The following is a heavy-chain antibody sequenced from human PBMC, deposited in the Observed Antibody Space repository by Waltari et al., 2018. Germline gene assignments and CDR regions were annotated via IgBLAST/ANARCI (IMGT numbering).Heavy chain of an antibody. CDR1: GGSISSSSYY. V-gene: IGHV4-39*07. CDR3: ARGSHIVATTPFDY. D-gene: IGHD5-12*01. J-gene: IGHJ4*02. CDR2: IYYSGST. Sequence: QLQLQESGPGLVKPSETLSLTCTVSGGSISSSSYYWGWIRQPPGKGLEWIGSIYYSGSTYDNPSLKSRVTISVDTSKNQFSLKLSSVTAADTAVYYCARGSHIVATTPFDYWGQGTLVTVSS.